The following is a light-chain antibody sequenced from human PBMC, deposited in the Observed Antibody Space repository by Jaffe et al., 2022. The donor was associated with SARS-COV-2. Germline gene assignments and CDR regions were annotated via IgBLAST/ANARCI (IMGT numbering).Light chain of an antibody. Sequence: QSALAQPASVSGSPGQSITISCTGTSSDVGGYNHVSWYQQHPAKAPKLMIYDVTNRPSGVSNRFSGSKSGNTASLTISGLQAEDEADYYCTSYTGSATVFGGGTKLTVL. CDR3: TSYTGSATV. V-gene: IGLV2-14*01. CDR2: DVT. J-gene: IGLJ2*01. CDR1: SSDVGGYNH.